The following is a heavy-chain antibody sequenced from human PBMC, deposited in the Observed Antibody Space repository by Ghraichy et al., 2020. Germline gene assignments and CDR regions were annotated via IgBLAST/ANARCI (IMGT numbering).Heavy chain of an antibody. CDR1: GGSISSSSSY. D-gene: IGHD6-19*01. CDR3: ARQGQWLVGPFDY. J-gene: IGHJ4*02. CDR2: IYYSGST. Sequence: SETLSLTCTVSGGSISSSSSYWGWIRQPPGKGLEWIGSIYYSGSTYYNPSLKSRVTISVDTSKNQFSLKLSSVTAADTAVYYCARQGQWLVGPFDYWGQGTLVTVSS. V-gene: IGHV4-39*01.